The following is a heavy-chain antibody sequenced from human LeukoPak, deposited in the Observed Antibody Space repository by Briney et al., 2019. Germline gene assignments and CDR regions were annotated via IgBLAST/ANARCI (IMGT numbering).Heavy chain of an antibody. J-gene: IGHJ4*02. CDR1: GFTFSSYG. D-gene: IGHD1-26*01. Sequence: GGSLRLSCAASGFTFSSYGMHWVRQAPGKGLEWVAVIWYDGSNKYYADSVKGRFTISRDNSKNTLYLQMNSLRAEDTAVYYCAKDRASGGYYGLFDYWGQGTLVTVSS. CDR3: AKDRASGGYYGLFDY. V-gene: IGHV3-33*06. CDR2: IWYDGSNK.